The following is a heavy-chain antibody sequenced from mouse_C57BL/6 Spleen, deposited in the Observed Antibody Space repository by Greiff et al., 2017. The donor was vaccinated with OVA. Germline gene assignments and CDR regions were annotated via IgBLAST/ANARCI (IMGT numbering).Heavy chain of an antibody. J-gene: IGHJ3*01. CDR1: GFTFNTYA. Sequence: EVNVVESGGGLVQPKGSLKLSCAASGFTFNTYAMHWVRQAPGKGLEWVARIRSKSSNYATYYADSVKDRFTISRDDSQSMLYLQMNNLKTEDTAMYYCVREGDYDVWFAYWGQGTLVTVSA. D-gene: IGHD2-4*01. CDR2: IRSKSSNYAT. V-gene: IGHV10-3*01. CDR3: VREGDYDVWFAY.